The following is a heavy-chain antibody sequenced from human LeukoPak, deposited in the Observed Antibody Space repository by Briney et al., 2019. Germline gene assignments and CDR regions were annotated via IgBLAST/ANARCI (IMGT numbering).Heavy chain of an antibody. CDR1: GYTFTSYY. CDR3: ARDLGWDVLIIDY. CDR2: INPSGGST. D-gene: IGHD1-26*01. V-gene: IGHV1-46*01. Sequence: ASVKVSCKASGYTFTSYYMHWVRQAPGQGLEWMGIINPSGGSTSYAQKFQGRVTMTRDTSIRTAYMELSSLRSDDTALYYCARDLGWDVLIIDYWGQGTLVTVSS. J-gene: IGHJ4*02.